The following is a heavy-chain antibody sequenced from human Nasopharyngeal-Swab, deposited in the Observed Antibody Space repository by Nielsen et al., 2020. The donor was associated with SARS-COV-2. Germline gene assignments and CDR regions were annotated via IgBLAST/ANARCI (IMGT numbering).Heavy chain of an antibody. CDR1: GFTFSSYW. Sequence: GESLKISCAASGFTFSSYWMSWVRQAPGKGLEWVANIKQDGSEKYYVDSVKGRFTISRDNAKNSLYQEMNSLRAEDTAVYYCARATLVGTIVCYYYYYYMDVWGKGTTVTVSS. V-gene: IGHV3-7*01. D-gene: IGHD3-9*01. J-gene: IGHJ6*03. CDR2: IKQDGSEK. CDR3: ARATLVGTIVCYYYYYYMDV.